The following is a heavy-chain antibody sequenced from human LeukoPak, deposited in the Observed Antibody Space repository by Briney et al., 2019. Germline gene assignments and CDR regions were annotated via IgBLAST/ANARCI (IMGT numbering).Heavy chain of an antibody. Sequence: ASVKVSCKASGYTFTSYAMNWVRQAPGQGLEWMGWINTNTGNPTYAQGFTGRFVFSLDTSVSTAYLQISGLKAEDTAVYYCARDVIVKGASTLLDWGQGTLVTVSS. V-gene: IGHV7-4-1*02. CDR3: ARDVIVKGASTLLD. J-gene: IGHJ4*02. CDR1: GYTFTSYA. D-gene: IGHD3-22*01. CDR2: INTNTGNP.